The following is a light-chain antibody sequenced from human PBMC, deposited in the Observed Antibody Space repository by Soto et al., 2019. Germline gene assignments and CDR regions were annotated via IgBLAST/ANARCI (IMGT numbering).Light chain of an antibody. J-gene: IGKJ1*01. Sequence: EIVMTQSPATLSVSPGERATVSCRASQSVSSDLAWYHQKPGQAPRLLIYGASTRATGIPARFSGSGSGTEFTLTISSLQSEDFAVYYCQQYNNWPWTFGQGTKV. CDR1: QSVSSD. V-gene: IGKV3-15*01. CDR2: GAS. CDR3: QQYNNWPWT.